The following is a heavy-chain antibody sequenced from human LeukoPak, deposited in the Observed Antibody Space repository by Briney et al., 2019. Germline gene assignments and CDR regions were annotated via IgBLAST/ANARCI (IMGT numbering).Heavy chain of an antibody. Sequence: GGSLRLSCAASGFTFSSYGMHWVRQAPGKGLEWVAVISYDGSNKYYADSVKGRFTISRDNSKNTLYLQMNSLRAEDTAVYYCARGLVGATNWFDPWGQGTLVTVSS. CDR2: ISYDGSNK. CDR1: GFTFSSYG. V-gene: IGHV3-30*03. CDR3: ARGLVGATNWFDP. D-gene: IGHD1-26*01. J-gene: IGHJ5*02.